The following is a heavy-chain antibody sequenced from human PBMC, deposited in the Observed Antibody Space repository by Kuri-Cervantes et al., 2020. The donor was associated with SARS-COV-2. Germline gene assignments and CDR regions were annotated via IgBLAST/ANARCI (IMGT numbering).Heavy chain of an antibody. D-gene: IGHD5-18*01. CDR3: SSARIQLWYYGMDV. CDR1: GGSISSGGYY. CDR2: INHSGTT. Sequence: LRLSCTVSGGSISSGGYYCSWIRQHPGKGLEWIRGINHSGTTNYHPSLKSRVSISIDTSKKQLSLKLSTVTAADTAVYYCSSARIQLWYYGMDVWGQGTTVTVSS. V-gene: IGHV4-31*02. J-gene: IGHJ6*02.